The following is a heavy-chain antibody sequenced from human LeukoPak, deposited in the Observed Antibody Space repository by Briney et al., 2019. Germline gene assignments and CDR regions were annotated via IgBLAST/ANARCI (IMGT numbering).Heavy chain of an antibody. CDR1: GFTFSSYA. V-gene: IGHV3-30-3*01. CDR3: ARDKANYYDSSGYEALDAFDI. Sequence: GGSLRLSCAASGFTFSSYAMHWVRQAPGKGLEWVAVISYDGSNKYYADSVKGRFTTSRDNSKNTLYLQMNSLRAEGTAVYYCARDKANYYDSSGYEALDAFDIWGQGTMVTVSS. CDR2: ISYDGSNK. J-gene: IGHJ3*02. D-gene: IGHD3-22*01.